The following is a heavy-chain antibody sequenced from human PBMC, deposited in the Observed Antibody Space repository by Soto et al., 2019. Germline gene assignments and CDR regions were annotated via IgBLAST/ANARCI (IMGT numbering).Heavy chain of an antibody. CDR3: ARGVLRYYYYGMDV. Sequence: SETLSLTCTVSGDSVSSYYWSWIRQPPGKGLEWIGYIYVSGSTNYNPSLKSRVTISLDTSKNQFSLKLSSVTAADTAVYYCARGVLRYYYYGMDVWGQGTTVTVSS. J-gene: IGHJ6*02. CDR2: IYVSGST. CDR1: GDSVSSYY. V-gene: IGHV4-59*02.